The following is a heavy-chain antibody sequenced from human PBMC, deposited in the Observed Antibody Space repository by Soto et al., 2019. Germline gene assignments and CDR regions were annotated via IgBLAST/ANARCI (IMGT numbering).Heavy chain of an antibody. V-gene: IGHV3-33*01. J-gene: IGHJ6*02. CDR2: IWYDGSNK. D-gene: IGHD6-19*01. CDR3: ARDDIPGRAVAIYGMDV. Sequence: GGSLRLSCAASRFTFSNYGMHWVRQAPGKGLEWVAVIWYDGSNKYYADSVKGRFTISRDNSKNTLYLQMNSLRAEDTAVYYCARDDIPGRAVAIYGMDVWGQGTTVAVS. CDR1: RFTFSNYG.